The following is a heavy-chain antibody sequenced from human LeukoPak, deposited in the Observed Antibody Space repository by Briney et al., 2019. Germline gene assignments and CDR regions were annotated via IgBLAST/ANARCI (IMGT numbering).Heavy chain of an antibody. J-gene: IGHJ4*02. D-gene: IGHD2/OR15-2a*01. CDR3: ARERTTIVSGTTIGAY. CDR2: INSDGSTR. CDR1: GFTFSSYW. V-gene: IGHV3-74*01. Sequence: GGSLRLSCAASGFTFSSYWMHWVRQAPGKGLVWVSRINSDGSTRNYADSVKGRFTISRDNAKNTLYLQMNSLRADDTAVYYCARERTTIVSGTTIGAYWGQGTLVTVSS.